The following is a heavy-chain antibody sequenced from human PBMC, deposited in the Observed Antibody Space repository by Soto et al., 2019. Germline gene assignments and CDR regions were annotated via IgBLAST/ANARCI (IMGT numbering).Heavy chain of an antibody. CDR1: GRPISNSSYH. Sequence: SETLSRNCTLSGRPISNSSYHTGWIRQPPGKGLEWIGSIYYSGSTYYNPSLKSRVTISVDTSKNQFSLKLSSVTAADTAVYYCARAKAPLYSSSWYWFDPWGQG. CDR2: IYYSGST. CDR3: ARAKAPLYSSSWYWFDP. V-gene: IGHV4-39*07. J-gene: IGHJ5*02. D-gene: IGHD6-13*01.